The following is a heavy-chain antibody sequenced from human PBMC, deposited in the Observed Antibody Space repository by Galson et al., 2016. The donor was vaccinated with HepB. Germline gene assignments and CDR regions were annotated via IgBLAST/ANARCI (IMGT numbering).Heavy chain of an antibody. J-gene: IGHJ4*02. CDR2: IYYSGSS. V-gene: IGHV4-59*01. CDR3: ARKTESSGHYLGDFDY. Sequence: SETLSLTCTVSGVPFSYNYWSWIRQPPGKGLEWLGNIYYSGSSNYNPSLKSRVTISVDRSKNQFSLKLSSVTAAETAVYFCARKTESSGHYLGDFDYWGRGTLVTVSS. CDR1: GVPFSYNY. D-gene: IGHD3-22*01.